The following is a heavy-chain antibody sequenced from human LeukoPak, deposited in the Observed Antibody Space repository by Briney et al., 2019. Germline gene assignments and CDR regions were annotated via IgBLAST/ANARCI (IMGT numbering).Heavy chain of an antibody. CDR2: IIPIFGTA. CDR1: GGTFSSYA. J-gene: IGHJ5*02. D-gene: IGHD2-15*01. CDR3: ANQYCSGGSCYPGGFDP. V-gene: IGHV1-69*01. Sequence: SVKVSCKASGGTFSSYAISWVRQAPGQGLEWMGGIIPIFGTANYAQKFQGRVTITADESTSTAYMELSSLGSEDTAVYYCANQYCSGGSCYPGGFDPWGQGTLVTVSS.